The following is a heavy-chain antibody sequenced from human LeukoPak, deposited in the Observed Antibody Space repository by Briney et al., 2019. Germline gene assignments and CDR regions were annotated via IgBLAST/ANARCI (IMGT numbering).Heavy chain of an antibody. CDR2: VNPSPNSGGT. CDR1: GYSFTAYY. D-gene: IGHD6-19*01. V-gene: IGHV1-2*02. Sequence: ASVKVSCKASGYSFTAYYMHWVRQAPGQGLEWMGWVNPSPNSGGTNYAQNFQGRVTMTRDTSISTAYMELSRLTSDDTAVYYCARDREQWLVPRWFDPWGQGTLVTVSS. CDR3: ARDREQWLVPRWFDP. J-gene: IGHJ5*02.